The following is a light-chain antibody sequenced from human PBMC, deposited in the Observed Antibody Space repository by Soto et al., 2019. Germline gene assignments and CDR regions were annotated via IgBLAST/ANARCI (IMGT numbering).Light chain of an antibody. Sequence: DIQMTQSPPSLSASVGDRVTITCRASQSISSYLNWYQQKPGKAPKLLIYAASSLQSGVPSRFSGSGSGTDFTLTISSLQPEDFATYYCQQNYPTLPITFGHGTRLEIK. CDR3: QQNYPTLPIT. CDR1: QSISSY. V-gene: IGKV1-39*01. CDR2: AAS. J-gene: IGKJ5*01.